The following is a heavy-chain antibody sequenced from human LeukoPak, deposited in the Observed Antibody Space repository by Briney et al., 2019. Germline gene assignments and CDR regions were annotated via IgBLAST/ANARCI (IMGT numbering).Heavy chain of an antibody. CDR3: ARALRISRGGYNWFDP. CDR2: ISYDGSNK. J-gene: IGHJ5*02. D-gene: IGHD3-3*01. V-gene: IGHV3-30*01. Sequence: GGSLRLSCAASGFTFSSYAMHWVRQAPGKGLEWVAVISYDGSNKYYADSVKGRFTISRDNSKNTLYLQMNSLRAEDTAVYYCARALRISRGGYNWFDPWGQGTLVTVSS. CDR1: GFTFSSYA.